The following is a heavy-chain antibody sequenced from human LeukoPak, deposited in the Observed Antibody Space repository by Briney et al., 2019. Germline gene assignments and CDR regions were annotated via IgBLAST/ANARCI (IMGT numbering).Heavy chain of an antibody. CDR2: IRYDGSNK. D-gene: IGHD3-10*01. CDR3: AKAYTVRGSFDY. J-gene: IGHJ4*02. V-gene: IGHV3-30*02. CDR1: GFTFSSYG. Sequence: GGSLRLSCAASGFTFSSYGMHWVRQAPGEGLEWVAFIRYDGSNKYYADSVKGRFTISRDNSKNTLYLQMNSLRAEDTAVYYCAKAYTVRGSFDYWGQGTLVTVSS.